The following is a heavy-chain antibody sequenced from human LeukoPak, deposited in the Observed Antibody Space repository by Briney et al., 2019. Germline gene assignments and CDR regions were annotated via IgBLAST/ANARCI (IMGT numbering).Heavy chain of an antibody. CDR2: IYSGGST. D-gene: IGHD3-10*01. CDR3: ARDLVRGVIPRPFDY. CDR1: GFTVSSNY. V-gene: IGHV3-66*01. J-gene: IGHJ4*02. Sequence: AGGSLRLSCAASGFTVSSNYMSWVRQAPGKGLEWVSVIYSGGSTYYADSVKGRFTISRDNSKNTLYLQMNSLRAEDTAVYYCARDLVRGVIPRPFDYWGQGTLVTVSS.